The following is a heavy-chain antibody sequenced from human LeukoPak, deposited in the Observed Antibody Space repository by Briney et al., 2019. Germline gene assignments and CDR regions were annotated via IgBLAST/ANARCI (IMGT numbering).Heavy chain of an antibody. CDR1: GFAFSSQA. CDR2: ISDSGDTT. J-gene: IGHJ4*02. V-gene: IGHV3-23*01. D-gene: IGHD6-19*01. CDR3: AKDARRSSGWYFFDH. Sequence: GGSLRLSCAASGFAFSSQAMGWVRQAPGKGLEWVSVISDSGDTTYYADSVKGRFTISRGNSKNTPYLQMNSLRAEDTALYYCAKDARRSSGWYFFDHWGQGTLITVSS.